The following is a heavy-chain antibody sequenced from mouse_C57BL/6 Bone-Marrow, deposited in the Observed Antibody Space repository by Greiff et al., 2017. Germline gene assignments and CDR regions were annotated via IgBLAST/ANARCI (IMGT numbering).Heavy chain of an antibody. CDR3: TAESSYVWVYFDY. CDR2: IRLKSDTYAT. V-gene: IGHV6-3*01. D-gene: IGHD1-1*01. Sequence: EVQGVESGGGLVQPGGSMKLSCVASGFTFSNYWMNWVRQSPEKGLEWVAQIRLKSDTYATHYAESVKGRFTISRDDSKSSVYLQMNNLRAEDTGIYYCTAESSYVWVYFDYWGQGTTLTVSS. J-gene: IGHJ2*01. CDR1: GFTFSNYW.